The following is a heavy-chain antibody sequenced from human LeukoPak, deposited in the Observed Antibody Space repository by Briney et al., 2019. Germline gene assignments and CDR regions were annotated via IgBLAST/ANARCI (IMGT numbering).Heavy chain of an antibody. D-gene: IGHD3-22*01. CDR1: GYTFTGYY. CDR2: INPNSGGT. V-gene: IGHV1-2*02. Sequence: ASVKVSCKASGYTFTGYYMHWVRQAPGQGLEWMGWINPNSGGTNYAQKFQGRVTMTRDTSISTACMELSRLRSDDTAVYYCASQEPITMIVGHWGQGTLVTVSS. CDR3: ASQEPITMIVGH. J-gene: IGHJ4*02.